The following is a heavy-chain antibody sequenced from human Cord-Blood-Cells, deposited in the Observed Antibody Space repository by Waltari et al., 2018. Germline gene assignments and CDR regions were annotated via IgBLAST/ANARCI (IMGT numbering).Heavy chain of an antibody. D-gene: IGHD3-9*01. J-gene: IGHJ4*02. CDR1: GGSISSSSYY. Sequence: QLQLQESGPGLVKPSATLSLTCTVSGGSISSSSYYWGWIRQPPGKGLEWIGSIYYSGSTYYNPSLKSRVTISVDTSKNQFSLKLSSVTAADTAVYYCARHPLYYDILTGVDYWGQGTLVTVSS. V-gene: IGHV4-39*07. CDR3: ARHPLYYDILTGVDY. CDR2: IYYSGST.